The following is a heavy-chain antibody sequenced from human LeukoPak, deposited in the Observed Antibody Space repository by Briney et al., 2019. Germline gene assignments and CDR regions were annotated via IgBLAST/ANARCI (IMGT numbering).Heavy chain of an antibody. CDR2: ISAYNGNT. CDR3: ARGRYSSSWSSAHDWFDP. V-gene: IGHV1-18*01. J-gene: IGHJ5*02. D-gene: IGHD6-13*01. CDR1: GGTFSSYA. Sequence: ASVKVSCKASGGTFSSYAISWVRQAPGQGLEWMGWISAYNGNTNYAQKLQGRVTMTTDTSTSTAYMELRSLRSDDTAVYYCARGRYSSSWSSAHDWFDPWGQGTLVTVSS.